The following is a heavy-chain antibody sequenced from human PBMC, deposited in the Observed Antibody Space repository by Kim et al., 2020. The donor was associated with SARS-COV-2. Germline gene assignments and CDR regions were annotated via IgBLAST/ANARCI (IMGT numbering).Heavy chain of an antibody. V-gene: IGHV3-21*01. CDR3: ARDGLSGVAARKQSFDY. D-gene: IGHD2-15*01. J-gene: IGHJ4*02. CDR2: ISSSSSYI. CDR1: GFTFSSYS. Sequence: GGSLRLSCAASGFTFSSYSMNWVRQAPGKGLEWVSSISSSSSYIYYADSVKGRFTISRDNAKNSLYLQMNSLRAEDTAVYYCARDGLSGVAARKQSFDYWGQGTLVTVSS.